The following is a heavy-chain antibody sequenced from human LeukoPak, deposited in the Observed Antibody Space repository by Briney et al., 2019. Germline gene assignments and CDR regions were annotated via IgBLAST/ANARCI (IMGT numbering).Heavy chain of an antibody. CDR2: ISSSGYTI. CDR1: GFTFSSYE. Sequence: GGSLRLSCAASGFTFSSYEMNWVRQAPGKGLEWVSYISSSGYTIYYADSVKGRFTISRDNSKNTLYLQMNSLRAEDTAVYYCAKASAMIVVVSKHFDYWGQGTLVTVSS. CDR3: AKASAMIVVVSKHFDY. J-gene: IGHJ4*02. D-gene: IGHD3-22*01. V-gene: IGHV3-48*03.